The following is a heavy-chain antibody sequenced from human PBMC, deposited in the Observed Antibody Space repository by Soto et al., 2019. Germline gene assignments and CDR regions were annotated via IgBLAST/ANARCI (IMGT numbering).Heavy chain of an antibody. D-gene: IGHD4-17*01. CDR1: GYTFTNYG. J-gene: IGHJ4*02. CDR3: ARSGRDYAGNAAY. CDR2: LSAYSGDT. V-gene: IGHV1-18*01. Sequence: QVQLVQSGAEVKDPGASVKVSCKSSGYTFTNYGITWVRQAPGQGPELVGWLSAYSGDTNYAPKFQGRVTMTTDTCTSTAYMDLRSLTSDDTAVYYCARSGRDYAGNAAYGGQGTPVTVSS.